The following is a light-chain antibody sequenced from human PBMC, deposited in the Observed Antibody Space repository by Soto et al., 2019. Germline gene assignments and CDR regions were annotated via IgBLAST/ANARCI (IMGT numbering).Light chain of an antibody. J-gene: IGKJ5*01. Sequence: EIVMTQSPATLSVYPGETATLSCKTSQSVDSLLAWYQQKPGQAPRLLIYRASTRTTGIPARFSGSGSGTEFTLTINSLQSEDFAVYYCQQYNNWPITFGQGTRLEIK. CDR3: QQYNNWPIT. CDR2: RAS. CDR1: QSVDSL. V-gene: IGKV3-15*01.